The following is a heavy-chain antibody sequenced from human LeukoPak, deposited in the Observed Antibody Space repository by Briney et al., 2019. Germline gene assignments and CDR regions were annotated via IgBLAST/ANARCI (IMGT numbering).Heavy chain of an antibody. V-gene: IGHV3-66*04. CDR2: IYSGGST. J-gene: IGHJ4*02. CDR1: GFTVSSNY. Sequence: PGGSLRLSCAASGFTVSSNYMSWVRQAPGKGLEWVSVIYSGGSTYYADSVKGRFTISRDNSKNTLYLQMNSLRAEDTAVYYCAKPQGAAIRGFVDYWGQGTLVTVSS. CDR3: AKPQGAAIRGFVDY. D-gene: IGHD2-2*02.